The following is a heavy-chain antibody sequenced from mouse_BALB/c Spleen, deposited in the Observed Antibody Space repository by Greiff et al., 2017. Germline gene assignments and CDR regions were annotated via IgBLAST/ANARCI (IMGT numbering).Heavy chain of an antibody. CDR1: GYAFTNYL. CDR2: INPGSGGT. D-gene: IGHD2-4*01. Sequence: QVQLQQSGAELVRPGTSVKVSCKASGYAFTNYLIEWVKQRPGQGLEWIGVINPGSGGTNYNEKFKGKATLTADKSSSTAYMQLSSLTSDDSAVYFCARESDAITGIYYAMDYWGQGTSVTVSS. CDR3: ARESDAITGIYYAMDY. V-gene: IGHV1-54*01. J-gene: IGHJ4*01.